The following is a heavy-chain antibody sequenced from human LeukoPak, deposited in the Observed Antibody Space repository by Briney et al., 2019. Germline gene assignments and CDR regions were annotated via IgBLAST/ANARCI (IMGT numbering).Heavy chain of an antibody. V-gene: IGHV3-7*01. Sequence: GGSLRLSCAVSGFTFSSYWMSWVRQAPGKGLEWVANIKQDGSEKYYVDSVKGRFTISRDNAKNSLYLQMNSLRAEDTAVYYCARSLHAFDIWGQGTMVTVSS. CDR3: ARSLHAFDI. CDR2: IKQDGSEK. CDR1: GFTFSSYW. J-gene: IGHJ3*02.